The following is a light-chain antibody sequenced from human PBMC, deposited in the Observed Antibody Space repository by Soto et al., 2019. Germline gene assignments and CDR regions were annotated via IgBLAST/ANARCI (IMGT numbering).Light chain of an antibody. V-gene: IGKV3-20*01. J-gene: IGKJ1*01. CDR3: QQYGSSSWT. CDR2: GAS. CDR1: QSVSSSY. Sequence: EIVLTQSPGTLSLPPGERATLACVSSQSVSSSYLAWYQQKPGQAPRLLIYGASGRATGIPDRFSGSGSGTDFTLTISRLEPEDFAVYYCQQYGSSSWTFGQGTKVDIK.